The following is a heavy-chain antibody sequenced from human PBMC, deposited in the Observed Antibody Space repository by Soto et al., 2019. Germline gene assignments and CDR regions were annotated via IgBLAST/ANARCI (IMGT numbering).Heavy chain of an antibody. CDR2: INHRGST. CDR3: ARGRGGATRYYYYGMDV. Sequence: ASETLSLTCAVYGGSFSGYYWSWIRQPPGKGLEWIGEINHRGSTNYNPSLKSRVTISVDTSKDQFSLKLSSVTAADTVVYSCARGRGGATRYYYYGMDVWGQGTTVTVSS. V-gene: IGHV4-34*01. D-gene: IGHD1-26*01. J-gene: IGHJ6*02. CDR1: GGSFSGYY.